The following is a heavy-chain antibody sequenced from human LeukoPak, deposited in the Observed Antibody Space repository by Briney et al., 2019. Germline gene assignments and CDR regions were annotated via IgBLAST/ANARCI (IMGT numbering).Heavy chain of an antibody. Sequence: PSVTLSLTCTVSGGSISSYYWSWIRQPPGKGLEWIGYIYYSGSTNYNPSLKSRVTISVDTSKNQFSLKLSSVTVADTAVYYCARVTYCSGGSCYDSDNWFDPWGQGTLVTVSS. CDR1: GGSISSYY. CDR2: IYYSGST. J-gene: IGHJ5*02. D-gene: IGHD2-15*01. CDR3: ARVTYCSGGSCYDSDNWFDP. V-gene: IGHV4-59*01.